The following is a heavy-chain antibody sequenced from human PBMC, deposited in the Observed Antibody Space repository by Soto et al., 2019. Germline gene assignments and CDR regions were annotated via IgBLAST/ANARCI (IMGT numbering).Heavy chain of an antibody. CDR1: GGTFGNFI. Sequence: SVKVSCKASGGTFGNFIMNWVRQTPGQGLEWMGGIVPMLGTPTYAEKFKGRVTISATGSTSTAYMELTSLRSEDTAIYYCARNGTYGSSLSPYSGMDVWGQGTTVTVSS. D-gene: IGHD3-10*01. CDR3: ARNGTYGSSLSPYSGMDV. V-gene: IGHV1-69*13. CDR2: IVPMLGTP. J-gene: IGHJ6*02.